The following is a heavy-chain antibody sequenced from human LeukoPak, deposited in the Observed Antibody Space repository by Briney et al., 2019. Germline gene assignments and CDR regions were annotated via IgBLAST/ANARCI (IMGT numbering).Heavy chain of an antibody. CDR3: AKSLSVDTVMGRRDAFDI. J-gene: IGHJ3*02. V-gene: IGHV4-39*07. D-gene: IGHD5-18*01. Sequence: SETLSLTCTVSGGSISSSSYYWGWIRQPPGKGLEWLGSIYYSGSTYYNPSLKSRVTISVDTSKNQFSLKLTSVTAAETAVYYCAKSLSVDTVMGRRDAFDIWGQGTMVTVSS. CDR1: GGSISSSSYY. CDR2: IYYSGST.